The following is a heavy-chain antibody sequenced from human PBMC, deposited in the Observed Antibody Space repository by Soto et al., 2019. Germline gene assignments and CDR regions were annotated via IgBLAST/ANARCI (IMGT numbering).Heavy chain of an antibody. CDR3: ARHNYDSSGTAVDV. J-gene: IGHJ6*02. Sequence: QVQLQESGPGLVKPSQTLSLTCTVSGGSISSGNYYWSWIRQHPGKGLEWIGYIYYSGSTYYNPSLTRRVTISVDTSKNQYSLKLSSVPAADTAVYSCARHNYDSSGTAVDVWGQGTTVTASS. V-gene: IGHV4-31*03. CDR2: IYYSGST. CDR1: GGSISSGNYY. D-gene: IGHD3-22*01.